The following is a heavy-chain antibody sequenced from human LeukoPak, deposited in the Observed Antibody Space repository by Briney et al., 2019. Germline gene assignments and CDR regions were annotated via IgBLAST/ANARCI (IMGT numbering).Heavy chain of an antibody. V-gene: IGHV3-7*01. CDR1: GFTFSSYW. CDR3: ARDQWELAPSDVFDI. CDR2: IKQDGSEK. J-gene: IGHJ3*02. D-gene: IGHD1-26*01. Sequence: PGGSLRLSCAASGFTFSSYWMSWVRQAPGKGLEWVANIKQDGSEKYYVDSVKGRFTISRDNAKNSLYLQMNSLRAEDTAVYYCARDQWELAPSDVFDIWAKGQWSPSLQ.